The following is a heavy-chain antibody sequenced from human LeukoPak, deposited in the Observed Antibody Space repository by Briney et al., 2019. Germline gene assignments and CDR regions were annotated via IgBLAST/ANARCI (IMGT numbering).Heavy chain of an antibody. V-gene: IGHV3-23*01. CDR1: GFTFSSDA. D-gene: IGHD1-14*01. Sequence: GGSLRLSRTSSGFTFSSDAMTWVRPAPGKGLEWASSISGSGDGTYYADSVKGRFTISRDNSKNTLYLQMNSLRAEDTAVYYCANKPAGFDPWGQGTLVTVSS. CDR2: ISGSGDGT. CDR3: ANKPAGFDP. J-gene: IGHJ5*02.